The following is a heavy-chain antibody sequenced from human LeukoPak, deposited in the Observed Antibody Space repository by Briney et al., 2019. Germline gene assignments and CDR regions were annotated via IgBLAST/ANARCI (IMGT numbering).Heavy chain of an antibody. V-gene: IGHV4-59*01. CDR3: ARTTTTFDD. CDR1: GGSISSYY. D-gene: IGHD4-11*01. J-gene: IGHJ4*01. CDR2: IYYSGST. Sequence: SETLSLTCTVSGGSISSYYWSWIRQPPGKGLEWIGYIYYSGSTNYNPSLKSRVTISVDTSKNQFSLKLSSVTAADTAVYYCARTTTTFDDWGHGTLVIVSS.